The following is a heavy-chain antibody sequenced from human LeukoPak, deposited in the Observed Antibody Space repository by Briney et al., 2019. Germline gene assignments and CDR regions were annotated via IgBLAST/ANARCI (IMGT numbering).Heavy chain of an antibody. J-gene: IGHJ3*02. CDR3: ARELLAFWSGYSDVFDI. CDR2: ISSSSSYI. D-gene: IGHD3-3*01. CDR1: GFTFSSYS. V-gene: IGHV3-21*01. Sequence: GGSLRLSCAASGFTFSSYSMNWVRQAPGKGLEWVSSISSSSSYIYYADSVKGRFTISRDNARNSLYLQMNSLRAEDTAAYYCARELLAFWSGYSDVFDISGQGTMVTVSS.